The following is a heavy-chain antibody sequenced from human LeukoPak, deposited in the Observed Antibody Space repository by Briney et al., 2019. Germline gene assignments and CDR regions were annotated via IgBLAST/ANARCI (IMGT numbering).Heavy chain of an antibody. J-gene: IGHJ6*03. Sequence: SETLSLTCAVSGYSISSGYYWGWIRQPPGKGLEWIGSIYHSGSTYYNPSLKSRVTISVDTSKNQFSLKLSSVTAADTAVYYCARQSVVISYYYYMDVWGKGTTVTASS. V-gene: IGHV4-38-2*01. D-gene: IGHD3-22*01. CDR2: IYHSGST. CDR3: ARQSVVISYYYYMDV. CDR1: GYSISSGYY.